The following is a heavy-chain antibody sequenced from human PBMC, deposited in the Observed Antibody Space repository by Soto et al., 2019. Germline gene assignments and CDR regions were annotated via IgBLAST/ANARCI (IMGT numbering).Heavy chain of an antibody. CDR2: IYPGDSDT. V-gene: IGHV5-51*01. Sequence: PGESLKISCQGSGYRFTDYWIGWVRQMPGKGLEWMGIIYPGDSDTRYSPSFEGQVTISADKSITTAYLQWSSLKASDTAMYYCATSAIRRGKAVTGREFDYWRKGTLV. D-gene: IGHD6-19*01. J-gene: IGHJ4*02. CDR1: GYRFTDYW. CDR3: ATSAIRRGKAVTGREFDY.